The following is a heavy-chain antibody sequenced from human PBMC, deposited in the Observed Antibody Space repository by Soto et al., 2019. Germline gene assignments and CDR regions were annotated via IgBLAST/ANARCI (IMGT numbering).Heavy chain of an antibody. Sequence: LSLTCAVYGGSFSDYYWSWIRQPPGKGLEWIGEINHSGSSNYNPSLKSRVTVSVDTSNNQFSLKLSSVTAADTAVYYCARVSESYFWAGWFDPWGQGTLVTVSS. D-gene: IGHD1-26*01. CDR1: GGSFSDYY. CDR2: INHSGSS. CDR3: ARVSESYFWAGWFDP. J-gene: IGHJ5*02. V-gene: IGHV4-34*01.